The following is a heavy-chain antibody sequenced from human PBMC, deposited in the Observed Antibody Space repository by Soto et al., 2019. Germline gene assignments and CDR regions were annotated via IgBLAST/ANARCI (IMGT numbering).Heavy chain of an antibody. Sequence: SVKVSCKASVGTFSSYAISWVRQAPGQGLEWMGGIIPIFGTANYAQKFQGRVTITADKSTSTAYMELSSLRSEDTAVYYCARRLDGSGGHNWFDHWGQGTLVTVSS. CDR3: ARRLDGSGGHNWFDH. J-gene: IGHJ5*02. CDR1: VGTFSSYA. D-gene: IGHD3-10*01. V-gene: IGHV1-69*06. CDR2: IIPIFGTA.